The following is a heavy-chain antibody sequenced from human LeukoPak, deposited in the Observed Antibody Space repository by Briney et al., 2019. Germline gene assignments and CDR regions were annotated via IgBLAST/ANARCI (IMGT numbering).Heavy chain of an antibody. CDR2: ISYDGNNQ. Sequence: GTPLRLSCAVSGFAFSSLAMHWVRQAPGKGLEWVAFISYDGNNQYYADSVKGRFTISRDNSKNTLYLQMNNLRAEDTAIYYCARVGSRYCSGANCYDGFWGQGTLVSVSS. J-gene: IGHJ4*02. CDR3: ARVGSRYCSGANCYDGF. V-gene: IGHV3-30-3*01. CDR1: GFAFSSLA. D-gene: IGHD2-15*01.